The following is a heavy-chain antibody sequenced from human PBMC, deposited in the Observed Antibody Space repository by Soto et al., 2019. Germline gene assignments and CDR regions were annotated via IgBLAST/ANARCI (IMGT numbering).Heavy chain of an antibody. CDR2: ISSSSSYI. CDR1: GFTFSSYS. J-gene: IGHJ6*03. Sequence: PGGSLRLSCAASGFTFSSYSMNWVRQAPGKGLEWVSSISSSSSYIYYADSVKGRFTISRDNAKNSLYLQMNSLRAEDTAVYYCSIVVLGVLPYYTVVWGKGPSGTVSS. CDR3: SIVVLGVLPYYTVV. D-gene: IGHD3-10*01. V-gene: IGHV3-21*01.